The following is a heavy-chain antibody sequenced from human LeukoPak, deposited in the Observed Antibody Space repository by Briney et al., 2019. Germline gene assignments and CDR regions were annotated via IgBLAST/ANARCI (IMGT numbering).Heavy chain of an antibody. CDR1: GGSISSSSYY. CDR2: IYYSGST. CDR3: ARGMYSGSYITTLVY. D-gene: IGHD1-26*01. Sequence: SETLSLTCTVSGGSISSSSYYWGWIRQPPGKGLEWIGYIYYSGSTNYNPSLKSRVTISVDTSKNQFSLKLSSVTAADTAVYYCARGMYSGSYITTLVYWGQGTLVTVSS. J-gene: IGHJ4*02. V-gene: IGHV4-61*05.